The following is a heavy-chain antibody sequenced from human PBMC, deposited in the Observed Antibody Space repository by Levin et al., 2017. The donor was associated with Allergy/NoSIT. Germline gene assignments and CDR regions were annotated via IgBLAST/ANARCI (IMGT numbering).Heavy chain of an antibody. CDR3: AIHDSSGYYYPEYFHH. CDR2: ISGSGVST. D-gene: IGHD3-22*01. Sequence: GGSLRLSCAASGFTFSSYAMSWVRQGPGKGLEWVSAISGSGVSTYYADSVKGRFTVSRDNSKHTLYLQMNSLRAEDTAVYYCAIHDSSGYYYPEYFHHWGQGTLVTVSS. CDR1: GFTFSSYA. V-gene: IGHV3-23*01. J-gene: IGHJ1*01.